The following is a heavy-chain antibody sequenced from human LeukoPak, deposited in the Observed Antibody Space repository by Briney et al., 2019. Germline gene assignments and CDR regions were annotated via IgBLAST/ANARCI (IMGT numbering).Heavy chain of an antibody. D-gene: IGHD4-23*01. J-gene: IGHJ6*04. Sequence: GGSLRLSCAASGFTVSNYAISWVRQAPGKGLEWVSCINGSGGSTYYADSVKGRVAISRDNSNNTLYLQMSSLRAEDTAVYYFSKDRWTAQQVPSSMDVWGEGPTVSVSS. CDR1: GFTVSNYA. V-gene: IGHV3-23*01. CDR3: SKDRWTAQQVPSSMDV. CDR2: INGSGGST.